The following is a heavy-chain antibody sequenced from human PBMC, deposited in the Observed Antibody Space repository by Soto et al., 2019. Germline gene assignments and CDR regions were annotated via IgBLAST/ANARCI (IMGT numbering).Heavy chain of an antibody. CDR3: ARDSSTTVTTRGHFDY. Sequence: GGSLRLSCAASGFTFSSYWMSWVRQAPGKGLEWVANIKQDGSEKYYVDSVKGRFTISRDNAKNSLYLQMNSLRAEDTAVYYCARDSSTTVTTRGHFDYWGQGTLVTVSS. CDR2: IKQDGSEK. CDR1: GFTFSSYW. J-gene: IGHJ4*02. V-gene: IGHV3-7*01. D-gene: IGHD4-17*01.